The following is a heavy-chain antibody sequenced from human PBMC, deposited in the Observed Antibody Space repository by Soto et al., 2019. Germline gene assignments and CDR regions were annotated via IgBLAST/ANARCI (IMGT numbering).Heavy chain of an antibody. J-gene: IGHJ6*03. CDR3: ARASYGFNYYYMDV. D-gene: IGHD4-17*01. V-gene: IGHV3-13*01. CDR2: IGTAGDT. Sequence: GGSLRLSCAASGFTFSSYDMHWVRQATGKGLEWVSAIGTAGDTYYPGSVKGRFTISRENAKNSLYLQMNSLRAEDTAVYYCARASYGFNYYYMDVWGKGTTVTVSS. CDR1: GFTFSSYD.